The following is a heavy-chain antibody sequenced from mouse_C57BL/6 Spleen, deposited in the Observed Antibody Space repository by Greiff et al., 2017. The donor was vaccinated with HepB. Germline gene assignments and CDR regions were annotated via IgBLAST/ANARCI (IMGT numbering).Heavy chain of an antibody. CDR3: ARGTDYFDY. Sequence: DVKLVESGGGLVKPGGSLKLSCAASGFTFSDYGMHWVRQAPEKGLEWVAYISSGSSTIYYADTVKGRFTISRNNAKNTLFLQMTSLRSEDTAMYYCARGTDYFDYWGQGTTLTVSS. V-gene: IGHV5-17*01. CDR1: GFTFSDYG. CDR2: ISSGSSTI. D-gene: IGHD3-3*01. J-gene: IGHJ2*01.